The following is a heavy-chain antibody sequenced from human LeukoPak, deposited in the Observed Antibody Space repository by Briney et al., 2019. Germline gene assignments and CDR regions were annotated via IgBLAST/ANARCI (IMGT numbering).Heavy chain of an antibody. CDR3: AREGYYDSSGYYPLGY. J-gene: IGHJ4*02. CDR1: GGSISSYY. Sequence: PETLSLTCTVSGGSISSYYWSWIRQPAGKGLEWIGRIYTSGSTNYNPSLKSRVTMSVDTSKNQFSLKLSSVTAADTAVYYCAREGYYDSSGYYPLGYWGQGTLVTVSS. V-gene: IGHV4-4*07. D-gene: IGHD3-22*01. CDR2: IYTSGST.